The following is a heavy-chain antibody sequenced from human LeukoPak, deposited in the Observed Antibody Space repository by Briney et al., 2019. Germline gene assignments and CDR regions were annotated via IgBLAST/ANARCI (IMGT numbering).Heavy chain of an antibody. V-gene: IGHV1-2*02. D-gene: IGHD2-2*01. CDR3: ARDYPHQRFDI. CDR2: IKPDSGQT. J-gene: IGHJ4*02. Sequence: RASVKVSCRASGYVFASHWVHWFRQAPGQGLEWVGFIKPDSGQTGLAQSLQGRVTLTRDTSISTVYMELNSLTSDDTAVYFCARDYPHQRFDIWGQGTLVTVSS. CDR1: GYVFASHW.